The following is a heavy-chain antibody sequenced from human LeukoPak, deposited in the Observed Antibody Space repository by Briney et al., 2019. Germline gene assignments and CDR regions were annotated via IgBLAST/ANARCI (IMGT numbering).Heavy chain of an antibody. CDR2: ISYDGSNK. D-gene: IGHD6-13*01. Sequence: GGSLRLSCAASGFTFSSYAMHWVRQAPGKGLEWVAVISYDGSNKYYADSVKGRFTISRDNSKNTLYLQMNSLRAEDTAVYYCARDKWHSSSWFYYYYGMDVWGQGTTVTVSS. V-gene: IGHV3-30*04. CDR1: GFTFSSYA. J-gene: IGHJ6*02. CDR3: ARDKWHSSSWFYYYYGMDV.